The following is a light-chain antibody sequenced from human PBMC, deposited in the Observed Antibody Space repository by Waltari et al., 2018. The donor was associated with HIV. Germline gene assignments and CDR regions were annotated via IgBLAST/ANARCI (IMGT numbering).Light chain of an antibody. CDR2: EVS. CDR3: CSYAGSSTL. CDR1: SRDVGSYNL. J-gene: IGLJ2*01. Sequence: QSAPTQPAPVSGSPGQSITIPCTGTSRDVGSYNLVSWYQQHPGKAPQLMIYEVSKRPSWVSTRFSGSKSGNTASLTISGLQAEDEADYYCCSYAGSSTLFGGGTKLTVL. V-gene: IGLV2-23*02.